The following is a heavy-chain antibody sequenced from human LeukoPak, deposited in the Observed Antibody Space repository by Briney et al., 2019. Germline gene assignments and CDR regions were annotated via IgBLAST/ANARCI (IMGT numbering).Heavy chain of an antibody. V-gene: IGHV1-24*01. D-gene: IGHD1-26*01. J-gene: IGHJ6*03. CDR3: ATEVVEHPTKKVGATKDYYYYYMDV. CDR2: FDPEDVET. Sequence: ASVKVSCKVSGYTLTELSMHWVRQAPGKGLEWMVGFDPEDVETIYAQKFQGRVTMTEDTSTDTAYMELSSLRSEDTAVYYCATEVVEHPTKKVGATKDYYYYYMDVWGKGTTVTVSS. CDR1: GYTLTELS.